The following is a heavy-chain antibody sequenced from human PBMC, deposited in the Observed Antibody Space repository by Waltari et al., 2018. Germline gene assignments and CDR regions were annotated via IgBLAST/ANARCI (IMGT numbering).Heavy chain of an antibody. V-gene: IGHV1-69*13. D-gene: IGHD1-26*01. CDR1: GGTFSSYA. J-gene: IGHJ3*02. CDR3: ASPQRVGATRRGAFDI. CDR2: IIPIFGTA. Sequence: QVQLVQSGAEVKKSGSSVKVSCKASGGTFSSYALSWVRQAPGQGLEWMGGIIPIFGTANYAQKFQGRVTITADESTSTAYMELSSRRSEDTAVYYCASPQRVGATRRGAFDIWGQGTMVTVSS.